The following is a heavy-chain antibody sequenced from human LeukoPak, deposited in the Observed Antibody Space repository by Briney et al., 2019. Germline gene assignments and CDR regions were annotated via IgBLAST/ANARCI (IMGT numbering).Heavy chain of an antibody. J-gene: IGHJ4*02. CDR3: AREERWLQPGDY. Sequence: SVKVSCKASGGTFSSYAISWVRQAPGQGLEWMGRIIPILGIANYAQKFQGRVTITADKSTSTAYMELSSLRSEDTAVYYCAREERWLQPGDYWGQGTLVTVSS. V-gene: IGHV1-69*04. CDR1: GGTFSSYA. CDR2: IIPILGIA. D-gene: IGHD5-12*01.